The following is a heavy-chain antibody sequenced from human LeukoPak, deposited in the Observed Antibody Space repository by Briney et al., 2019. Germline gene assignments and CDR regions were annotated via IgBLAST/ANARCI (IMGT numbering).Heavy chain of an antibody. J-gene: IGHJ3*02. CDR1: AGSVSTNSYY. CDR2: VSYIGHT. D-gene: IGHD1-26*01. CDR3: ARVRIIVGAADAFDI. V-gene: IGHV4-39*01. Sequence: SETLSLTCTVSAGSVSTNSYYWGWNRQPPGKALESLGSVSYIGHTYYSPSLKSRVTLSVDTSKNQFSLRLTSVTAADTATYYCARVRIIVGAADAFDIWGQGTLVAVSS.